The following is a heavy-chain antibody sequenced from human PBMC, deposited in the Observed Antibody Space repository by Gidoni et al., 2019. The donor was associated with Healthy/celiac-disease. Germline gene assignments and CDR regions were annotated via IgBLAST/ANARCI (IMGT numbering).Heavy chain of an antibody. V-gene: IGHV3-9*01. J-gene: IGHJ6*02. CDR1: GFTFDDYA. CDR3: AIFASPVESYYYYYGMDV. Sequence: EVQLVESGGGLVQPGRSLRLSCAASGFTFDDYAMHWVRQAPGKGLEWVSGISWNSGSIGYADSVKGRFTISRDNAKNSLYLQMNSLRAEDTALYYCAIFASPVESYYYYYGMDVWGQGTTVTVSS. CDR2: ISWNSGSI. D-gene: IGHD3-3*01.